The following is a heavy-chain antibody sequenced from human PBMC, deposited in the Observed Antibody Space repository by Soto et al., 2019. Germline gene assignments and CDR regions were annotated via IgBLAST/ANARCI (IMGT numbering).Heavy chain of an antibody. CDR2: VYDLDGT. J-gene: IGHJ3*02. CDR1: GLTVSGKKY. CDR3: ATWHLREHAYDI. V-gene: IGHV3-53*01. Sequence: DVQLVESGGGLIQPGGSLRLSCVASGLTVSGKKYMAWVRQAPGKGPEWLSGVYDLDGTYYADSVRGRFITSIDSSRTTVYLQMRDLRPEDTALYFCATWHLREHAYDIWAKGQWSPSLQ. D-gene: IGHD5-12*01.